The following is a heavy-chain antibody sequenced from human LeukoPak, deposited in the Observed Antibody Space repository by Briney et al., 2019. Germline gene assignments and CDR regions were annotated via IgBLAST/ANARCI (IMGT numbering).Heavy chain of an antibody. D-gene: IGHD6-13*01. CDR3: ARFESSWAFDI. CDR2: IYHSGST. Sequence: SETLSLTCTVSGGSISSSSHYWGWIRQPPGRGLEWIGSIYHSGSTYYNPSLKSRVTISVDTSKNQFSLKLSSVTAADTAVYYCARFESSWAFDIWGQGTMVTVSS. J-gene: IGHJ3*02. V-gene: IGHV4-39*01. CDR1: GGSISSSSHY.